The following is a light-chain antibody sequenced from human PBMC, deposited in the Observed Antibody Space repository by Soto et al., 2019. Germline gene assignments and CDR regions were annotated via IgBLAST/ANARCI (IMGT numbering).Light chain of an antibody. CDR3: QQTYSTPPT. V-gene: IGKV1-39*01. Sequence: DIQMTQSPSALSASVGDRVASTCRASQSISTYLNWYQQKAGLAPKLLIYAASSLQSGVPSRFSGSGSGTDFTLTISSLQPEDFATYYCQQTYSTPPTFGQGTKWIS. J-gene: IGKJ1*01. CDR2: AAS. CDR1: QSISTY.